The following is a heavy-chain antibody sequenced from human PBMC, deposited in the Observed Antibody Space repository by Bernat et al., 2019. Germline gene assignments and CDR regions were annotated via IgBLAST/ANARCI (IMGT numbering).Heavy chain of an antibody. CDR3: VRGRLSRVVISQVDY. J-gene: IGHJ4*02. V-gene: IGHV3-33*01. CDR2: VHADGETG. Sequence: QVQLVESGGGVVQPGRSLRLSCAASGFTFRTYGMHWVRQAPGKGLEWVAGVHADGETGYYEDSVKGRFTISRDNSENTVFLQMNSLRVEDTAVYYWVRGRLSRVVISQVDYWGQGALGPVSS. D-gene: IGHD3-22*01. CDR1: GFTFRTYG.